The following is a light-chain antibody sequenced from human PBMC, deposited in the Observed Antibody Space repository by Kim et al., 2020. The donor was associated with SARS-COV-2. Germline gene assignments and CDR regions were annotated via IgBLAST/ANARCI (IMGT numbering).Light chain of an antibody. Sequence: QSALTQPVSMSGSPGQSITISCSGTSSDIGSSNTVSWYQQHPGKAPKLIIYDVRDWPSGVSNRFSGSKSGNMASLTISGLRAEDEADYYCCSSGANRASVFGGGTQVTVL. V-gene: IGLV2-23*02. CDR2: DVR. CDR3: CSSGANRASV. J-gene: IGLJ1*01. CDR1: SSDIGSSNT.